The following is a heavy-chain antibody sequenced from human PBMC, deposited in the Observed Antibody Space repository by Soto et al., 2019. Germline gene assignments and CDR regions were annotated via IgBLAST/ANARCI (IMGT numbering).Heavy chain of an antibody. J-gene: IGHJ4*02. CDR3: VRGGSGWPFED. V-gene: IGHV3-48*03. D-gene: IGHD6-19*01. Sequence: EVQLVESGGGWIQPGGSLRLSCVGSGFTFSYNEINWVRQTPGKGLEWVSFRGSSGSKIYYAESVKGRCTISRDNAKQSLFLQMNSLRAEDTGVYDCVRGGSGWPFEDWGQGALVTVSS. CDR2: RGSSGSKI. CDR1: GFTFSYNE.